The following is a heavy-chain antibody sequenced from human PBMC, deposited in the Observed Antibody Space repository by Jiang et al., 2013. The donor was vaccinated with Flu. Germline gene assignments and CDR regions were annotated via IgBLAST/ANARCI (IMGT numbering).Heavy chain of an antibody. CDR1: GGSISSYY. D-gene: IGHD6-19*01. CDR3: ARVSPPRGLVQVEYFQH. J-gene: IGHJ1*01. Sequence: GPGLVKPSETLSLTCTVSGGSISSYYWSWIRQPPGKGLEWIGYIYYSGSTNYNPSLKSRVTISVDTSKNQFSLKLSSVTAADTAVYYCARVSPPRGLVQVEYFQHWGQGTLVTVSS. V-gene: IGHV4-59*01. CDR2: IYYSGST.